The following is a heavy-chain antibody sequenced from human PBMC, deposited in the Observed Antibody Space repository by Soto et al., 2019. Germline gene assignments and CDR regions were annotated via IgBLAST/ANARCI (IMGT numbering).Heavy chain of an antibody. CDR3: ARELYITGTPNPHGMDV. CDR1: GYTFTGYY. V-gene: IGHV1-2*02. J-gene: IGHJ6*02. D-gene: IGHD1-20*01. CDR2: INPNSGGT. Sequence: ASVKVSCRASGYTFTGYYMHWVRQAPGQGLEWMGWINPNSGGTNYAQKFQGRVTMTRDTSISTAYMELSRLRSDDTAVYYCARELYITGTPNPHGMDVWGQGTTVTVSS.